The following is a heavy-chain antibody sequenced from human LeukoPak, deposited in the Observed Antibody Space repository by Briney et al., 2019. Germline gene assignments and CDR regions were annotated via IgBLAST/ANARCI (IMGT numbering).Heavy chain of an antibody. CDR1: GGSISSGGYY. Sequence: SQTLSLTCTVSGGSISSGGYYWSWIRQPPGKGLEWIGYIYHSGSTYYNPSLKSRVTISVDRSKNQFSLKLSSVTAADTAVYYCARGGVTGAPNWFDPWGQGTLVTVSA. J-gene: IGHJ5*02. CDR3: ARGGVTGAPNWFDP. V-gene: IGHV4-30-2*01. CDR2: IYHSGST. D-gene: IGHD2-21*02.